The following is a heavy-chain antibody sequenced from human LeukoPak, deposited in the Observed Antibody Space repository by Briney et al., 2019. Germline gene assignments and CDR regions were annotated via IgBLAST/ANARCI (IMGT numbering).Heavy chain of an antibody. CDR1: GFTLSNHW. CDR3: ARDSNLSFDY. CDR2: INNEGTTT. D-gene: IGHD1-14*01. J-gene: IGHJ4*02. Sequence: GGSLILSCAGSGFTLSNHWMHWVRQAPGKGLVWVSHINNEGTTTNYADSVKGRFTISRDNAKNTLYLQMNSLRAEDTAVYYCARDSNLSFDYWGQGTLVTVSS. V-gene: IGHV3-74*01.